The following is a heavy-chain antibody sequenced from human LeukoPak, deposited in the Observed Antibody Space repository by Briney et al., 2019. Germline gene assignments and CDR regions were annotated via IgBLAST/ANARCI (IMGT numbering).Heavy chain of an antibody. V-gene: IGHV4-34*01. CDR2: INHSGST. CDR3: ARASYCSGGSCSYYYYYYMDP. J-gene: IGHJ6*03. Sequence: PSETLSLTCAVYGGSSSGYYWSWIRQPPGKGLEWIGEINHSGSTNYNPSLKSRVTISVDTSKNQFSLKLSSVTAADTAVYYCARASYCSGGSCSYYYYYYMDPWGKGTTVTVSS. CDR1: GGSSSGYY. D-gene: IGHD2-15*01.